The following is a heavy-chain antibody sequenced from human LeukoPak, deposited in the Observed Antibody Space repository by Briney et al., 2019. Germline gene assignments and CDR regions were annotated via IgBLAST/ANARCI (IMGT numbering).Heavy chain of an antibody. CDR2: IYTSGST. Sequence: PGGSLRLSCAASGFTFSSYWMSWVRQAPGKGLEWIGRIYTSGSTNYNPSLKSRVTISVDTSKNQFSLKLSSVTAADTAVYYCARGRRGLYSSSWLSPLIYYFDYWGQGTLVTVSS. CDR3: ARGRRGLYSSSWLSPLIYYFDY. CDR1: GFTFSSYW. D-gene: IGHD6-13*01. J-gene: IGHJ4*02. V-gene: IGHV4-4*08.